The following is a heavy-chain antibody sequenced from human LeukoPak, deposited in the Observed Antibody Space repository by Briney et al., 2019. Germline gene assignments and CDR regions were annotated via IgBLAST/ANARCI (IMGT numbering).Heavy chain of an antibody. V-gene: IGHV3-74*01. Sequence: PGGSLRLSCAASRFAFSNYWMHWVRQAPGKGLEWVSRIKTDGTNTIYADFVEGRFTISRDNARNTLYLQMSSLRAGDTAVYYCGGSEDGYIDYWGQGTLVTVSS. J-gene: IGHJ4*02. CDR2: IKTDGTNT. CDR1: RFAFSNYW. CDR3: GGSEDGYIDY. D-gene: IGHD5-24*01.